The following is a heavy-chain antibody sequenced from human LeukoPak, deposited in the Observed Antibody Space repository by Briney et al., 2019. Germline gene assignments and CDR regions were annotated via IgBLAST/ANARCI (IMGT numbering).Heavy chain of an antibody. J-gene: IGHJ4*02. V-gene: IGHV1-46*01. D-gene: IGHD5-18*01. Sequence: ASVKVSCKASGYTFTGYYMHWVRQAPGQGLEWMGIINPSGGSTSYAQKFQGRVTMTRDTSTSTVYMELSSLRSEDTAVYYCARVGGYSYGYGVFDYWGQGTLVTVSS. CDR3: ARVGGYSYGYGVFDY. CDR1: GYTFTGYY. CDR2: INPSGGST.